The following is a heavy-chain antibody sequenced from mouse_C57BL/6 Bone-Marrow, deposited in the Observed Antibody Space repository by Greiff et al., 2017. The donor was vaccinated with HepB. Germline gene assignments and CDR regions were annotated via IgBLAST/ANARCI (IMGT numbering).Heavy chain of an antibody. Sequence: VQLKESGPGLVKPSQSLSLTCSVTGYSITSGYYWNWIRQFPGNKLEWMGYISYDGSNNYNPSLKNRISITRDTSKNQFFLKLNSVTTEDTATYYCAREVVAHYAMDYWGQGTSVTVSS. J-gene: IGHJ4*01. CDR1: GYSITSGYY. D-gene: IGHD1-1*01. CDR2: ISYDGSN. V-gene: IGHV3-6*01. CDR3: AREVVAHYAMDY.